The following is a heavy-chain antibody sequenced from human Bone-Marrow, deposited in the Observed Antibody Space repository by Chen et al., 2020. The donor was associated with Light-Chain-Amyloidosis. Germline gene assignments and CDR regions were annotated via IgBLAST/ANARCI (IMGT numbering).Heavy chain of an antibody. CDR3: AKDHHDFWSSRGVEH. V-gene: IGHV3-48*02. Sequence: EVKLVESGGGLVQPGGSLRLSCAASGFTFKSYSMNWVRQAPGKGPEWVSYIISSSGTIYYADSVKGRFTISRDNADDSLYLQMNNLTDDDTAIYYCAKDHHDFWSSRGVEHWGQGTRVTVSS. CDR1: GFTFKSYS. D-gene: IGHD3-3*01. J-gene: IGHJ5*02. CDR2: IISSSGTI.